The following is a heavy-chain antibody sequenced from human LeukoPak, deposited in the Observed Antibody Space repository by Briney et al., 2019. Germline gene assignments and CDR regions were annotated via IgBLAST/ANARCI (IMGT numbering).Heavy chain of an antibody. D-gene: IGHD2-21*02. CDR3: ARDPLVVVTAIEFDY. Sequence: PGGSLRLSCAASGFTFSSYWMHWVRQAPGKGLVWVSRIKTDGSNTNYADSVKGRFTISRDNAKNSLYLQMNSLRAEDTAVYYCARDPLVVVTAIEFDYWGQGTLVTVSS. J-gene: IGHJ4*02. CDR2: IKTDGSNT. CDR1: GFTFSSYW. V-gene: IGHV3-74*01.